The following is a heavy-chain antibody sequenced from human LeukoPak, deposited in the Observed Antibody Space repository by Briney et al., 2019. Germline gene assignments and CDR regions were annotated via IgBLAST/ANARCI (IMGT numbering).Heavy chain of an antibody. CDR3: TRGSSGRRDY. V-gene: IGHV1-8*01. CDR1: GYTFTTCD. D-gene: IGHD6-19*01. CDR2: MNPNSGNT. J-gene: IGHJ4*02. Sequence: ASVKVSCKASGYTFTTCDINWVRQATGQGLEWMGWMNPNSGNTGYAQSFQGRVNMTRDTSISTAYMELSNLRSEDTAIYYCTRGSSGRRDYWGQGTLVTVSS.